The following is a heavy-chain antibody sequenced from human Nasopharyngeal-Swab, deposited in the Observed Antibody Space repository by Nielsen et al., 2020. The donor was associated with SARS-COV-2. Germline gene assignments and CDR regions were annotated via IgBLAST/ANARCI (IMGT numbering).Heavy chain of an antibody. CDR3: ASYYYDSSDYSYWFDP. J-gene: IGHJ5*02. D-gene: IGHD3-22*01. Sequence: SETLSLTCTVSGDSISSNSYYWGWIRQSPGKGLEWIGSFSYSRTTYFNPSLKSRVTISVDTSKNQFSVKLSSVTAADAAVYYCASYYYDSSDYSYWFDPWGQGTLVTVSS. CDR1: GDSISSNSYY. V-gene: IGHV4-39*01. CDR2: FSYSRTT.